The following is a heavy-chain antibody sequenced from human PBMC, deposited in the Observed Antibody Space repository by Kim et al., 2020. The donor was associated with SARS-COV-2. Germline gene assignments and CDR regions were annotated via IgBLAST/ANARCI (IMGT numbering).Heavy chain of an antibody. Sequence: SETLSLTCIVSGGSIGTAGYYWAWFRQPPGKGLEWIANIYYRGNTYYNASLRSRLTISLDRSKNQISLEVTSVTAADTAVYYCARDRGQTAAGTPFAQWGQGTLVTVSA. CDR3: ARDRGQTAAGTPFAQ. CDR1: GGSIGTAGYY. V-gene: IGHV4-39*07. CDR2: IYYRGNT. J-gene: IGHJ4*02. D-gene: IGHD6-13*01.